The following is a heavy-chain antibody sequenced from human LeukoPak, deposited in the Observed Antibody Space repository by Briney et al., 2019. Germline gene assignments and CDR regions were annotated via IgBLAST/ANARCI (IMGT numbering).Heavy chain of an antibody. CDR2: ISAYNGNT. Sequence: ASVKVSCKASGYTFTSYGITWVRQAPGQGLEWMGWISAYNGNTNYAQKLQGRVTMTTDTSTSTAYMELRSLRSDDTAVYYCARDQDSSGYYQYNWLDPWGQGTLVTVSS. CDR1: GYTFTSYG. V-gene: IGHV1-18*01. J-gene: IGHJ5*02. CDR3: ARDQDSSGYYQYNWLDP. D-gene: IGHD3-22*01.